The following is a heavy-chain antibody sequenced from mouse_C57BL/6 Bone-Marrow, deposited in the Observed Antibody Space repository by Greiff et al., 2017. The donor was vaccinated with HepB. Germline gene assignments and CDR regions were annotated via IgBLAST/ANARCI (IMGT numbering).Heavy chain of an antibody. V-gene: IGHV15-2*01. CDR3: ARRRIYDGYHGAMDY. CDR2: ILPRIGRT. CDR1: DSEVFPIAY. Sequence: VQLQQSGSELRSPGSSVKLSCKDFDSEVFPIAYMSWVRQKPGHGFEWIGGILPRIGRTIYGEKFEDKATLDADTLSNKAYLELNSLTSDDSAIYYCARRRIYDGYHGAMDYWGQGTSVTVSS. J-gene: IGHJ4*01. D-gene: IGHD2-3*01.